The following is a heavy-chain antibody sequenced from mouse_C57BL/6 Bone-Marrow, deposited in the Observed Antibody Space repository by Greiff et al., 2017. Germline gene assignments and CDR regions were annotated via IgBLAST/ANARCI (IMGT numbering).Heavy chain of an antibody. Sequence: QVQLQQPGAELVMPGASVKLSCKASGYTFTSYWMHWVKQRPGQGLEWIGEIDPSDSYTNYNQKFKGKSTLTVDKSSSTAYMQLSSLTSEDSAVYDGARSQDYDCKAWFAYWGQGTLVTVSA. J-gene: IGHJ3*01. D-gene: IGHD2-4*01. CDR1: GYTFTSYW. CDR2: IDPSDSYT. V-gene: IGHV1-69*01. CDR3: ARSQDYDCKAWFAY.